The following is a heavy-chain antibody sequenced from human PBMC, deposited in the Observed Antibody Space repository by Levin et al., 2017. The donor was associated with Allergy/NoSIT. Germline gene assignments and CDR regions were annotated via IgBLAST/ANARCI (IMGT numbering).Heavy chain of an antibody. CDR1: GYSFTGYC. CDR3: ARHRRQWVRADAFDI. CDR2: IYPSDADT. V-gene: IGHV5-51*01. J-gene: IGHJ3*02. D-gene: IGHD5-12*01. Sequence: ASVKVSCKGSGYSFTGYCIGWVRQMPGKGLEWMGCIYPSDADTSYTPSFQGQVTISADKSISTAYLQWSSLKASDTAMYYCARHRRQWVRADAFDIWGQGTMVNVSS.